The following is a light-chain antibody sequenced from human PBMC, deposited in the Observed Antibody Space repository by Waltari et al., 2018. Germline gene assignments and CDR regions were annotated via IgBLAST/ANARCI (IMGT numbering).Light chain of an antibody. J-gene: IGKJ1*01. CDR1: QSIRKY. CDR3: QNHERLPAT. V-gene: IGKV3-20*01. CDR2: AAP. Sequence: EVVLTQSPGTLSLSPGERATLSCRASQSIRKYLIWYQQRPGKAPRPLIYAAPTRATGIPGRFSCSGSGTYFSLTIIRLEPEDFAVYYCQNHERLPATFGQGTRVEIK.